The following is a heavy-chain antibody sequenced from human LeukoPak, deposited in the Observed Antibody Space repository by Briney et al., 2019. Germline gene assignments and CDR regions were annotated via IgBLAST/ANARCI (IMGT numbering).Heavy chain of an antibody. J-gene: IGHJ4*02. CDR2: INHSGST. Sequence: SETLSLTCAVYGGSFSGYYWSWIRQPPGKELEWIGEINHSGSTNYNPSLKSRVTISVDTSKNQFSLKLSSVTAADTAVYYCARDVIAAPGTSDYWGQGALVTVSS. CDR1: GGSFSGYY. D-gene: IGHD6-13*01. CDR3: ARDVIAAPGTSDY. V-gene: IGHV4-34*01.